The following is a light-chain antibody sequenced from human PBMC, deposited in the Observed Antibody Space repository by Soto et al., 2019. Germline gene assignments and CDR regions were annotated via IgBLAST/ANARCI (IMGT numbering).Light chain of an antibody. CDR2: DVR. CDR3: GSYSSSGTLV. J-gene: IGLJ2*01. V-gene: IGLV2-14*01. CDR1: SSNVGGHNF. Sequence: QSALTQPASVSGSPGQSITISCTGTSSNVGGHNFVSWYQQHPGRAPKLMIYDVRNPPSGVSNRFSGSKSANTASLTISGLQAEDEADYYSGSYSSSGTLVFGGGTKVTVL.